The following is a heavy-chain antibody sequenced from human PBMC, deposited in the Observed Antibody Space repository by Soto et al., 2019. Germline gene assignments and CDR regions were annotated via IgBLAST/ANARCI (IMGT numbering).Heavy chain of an antibody. CDR2: ISYDGSNK. CDR1: GFTLSSYA. Sequence: GGSLRLSRAASGFTLSSYAMPRVRQAPGKGLEWVAVISYDGSNKYYADSVKGRFTIPRDNFKNTLYLQMNSLRAEDTAVYYCARGVVGRTIFGAVIMGSVGMDVWGQGTTVTVSS. CDR3: ARGVVGRTIFGAVIMGSVGMDV. D-gene: IGHD3-3*01. V-gene: IGHV3-30-3*01. J-gene: IGHJ6*02.